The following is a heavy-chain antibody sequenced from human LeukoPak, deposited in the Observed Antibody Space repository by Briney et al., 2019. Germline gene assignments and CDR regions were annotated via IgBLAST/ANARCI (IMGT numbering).Heavy chain of an antibody. CDR3: ARGSWSAADTNIDY. CDR1: GFTVSSSY. Sequence: GGSLRLSCAASGFTVSSSYMSWVRQAPGKGLVWVSCINSDGSRTTYADSVKGRFTISRDNAKNTLYLQMNTLRVEDTAVYYCARGSWSAADTNIDYWGQGTLVTVSS. CDR2: INSDGSRT. J-gene: IGHJ4*02. D-gene: IGHD6-13*01. V-gene: IGHV3-74*01.